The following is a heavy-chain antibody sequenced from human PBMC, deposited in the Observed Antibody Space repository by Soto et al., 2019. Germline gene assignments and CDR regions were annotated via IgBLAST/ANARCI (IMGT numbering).Heavy chain of an antibody. CDR2: INAGNGNT. V-gene: IGHV1-3*01. Sequence: GASLKVSCKASGYTFTSYEINRVRQAPGQRLEWMVCINAGNGNTKYSHKFQGRVTITRDTSASTAYMELSSLRSEDTALYYCARNLPPAAMEVGYYYMDVWGKGTTVTVSS. CDR1: GYTFTSYE. D-gene: IGHD2-2*01. CDR3: ARNLPPAAMEVGYYYMDV. J-gene: IGHJ6*03.